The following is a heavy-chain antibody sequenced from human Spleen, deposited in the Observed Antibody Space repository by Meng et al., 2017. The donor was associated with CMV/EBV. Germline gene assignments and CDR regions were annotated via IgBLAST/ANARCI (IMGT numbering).Heavy chain of an antibody. D-gene: IGHD2-2*01. J-gene: IGHJ4*02. Sequence: DYYGSWTRQPPGKGLEWIGEINHGGSTNYNPSLKSRVTIAVDTSKNQFSLKLSSVTAADTAVYYCARVPSLGYCSSTSCPRGTYFDYWGQGTLVTVSS. CDR1: DYY. CDR2: INHGGST. V-gene: IGHV4-34*01. CDR3: ARVPSLGYCSSTSCPRGTYFDY.